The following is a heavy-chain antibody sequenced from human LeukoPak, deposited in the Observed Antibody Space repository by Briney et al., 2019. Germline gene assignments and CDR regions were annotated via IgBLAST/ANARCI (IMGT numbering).Heavy chain of an antibody. Sequence: ASVKVSCKASGYTFTSYGISWVRQAPGQGLEWMGWISAYNGNTNYAQKLQGRVTMTTDTSTSTAYMELSSLRSEDTAVYYCARSPAKSYYYDSSGYFWFDPWGQGTLVTVSS. CDR2: ISAYNGNT. D-gene: IGHD3-22*01. CDR3: ARSPAKSYYYDSSGYFWFDP. CDR1: GYTFTSYG. V-gene: IGHV1-18*01. J-gene: IGHJ5*02.